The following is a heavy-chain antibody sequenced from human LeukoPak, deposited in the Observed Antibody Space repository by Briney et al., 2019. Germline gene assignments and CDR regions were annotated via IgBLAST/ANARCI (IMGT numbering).Heavy chain of an antibody. CDR2: ILPIFGAP. V-gene: IGHV1-69*01. Sequence: ASVKVSCKTSGCTFGSHAFSWVRQATGHGLEWMGGILPIFGAPNYAQKFQGRVTITADEAANTVYMELTRLRSEDTAVYYCARASKGGHGYNPPPGYWGQGTLVTVSS. J-gene: IGHJ4*02. D-gene: IGHD5-24*01. CDR1: GCTFGSHA. CDR3: ARASKGGHGYNPPPGY.